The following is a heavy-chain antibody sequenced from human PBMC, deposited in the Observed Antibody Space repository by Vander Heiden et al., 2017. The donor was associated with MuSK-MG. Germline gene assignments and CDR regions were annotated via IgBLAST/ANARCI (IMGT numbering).Heavy chain of an antibody. CDR2: IRSKAYGGTT. CDR3: TRDKGDGYNYSDL. J-gene: IGHJ2*01. V-gene: IGHV3-49*04. CDR1: GFTFGDYA. D-gene: IGHD5-12*01. Sequence: EVQLVESGGGLVQPGRSLRLSCTASGFTFGDYAMSWVRQAPGKGLEWVGFIRSKAYGGTTEYAASVKGRFTISRDDSKSIAYLQMNSLKTEDTAVYYCTRDKGDGYNYSDLWGRGTLVTVSS.